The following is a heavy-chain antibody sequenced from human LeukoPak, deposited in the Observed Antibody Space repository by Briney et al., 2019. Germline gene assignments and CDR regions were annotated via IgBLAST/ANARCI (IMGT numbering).Heavy chain of an antibody. Sequence: GGSLRLSCAASGFSLSNYWMSWVRQAPGKRLEYVSAISPDGTSTYYADSVRGRFSISRDNSKNTLYLQMSSLRAEDTAVYYCVPKGTEGYWGQGTLVTVSS. V-gene: IGHV3-64D*06. CDR1: GFSLSNYW. CDR3: VPKGTEGY. CDR2: ISPDGTST. J-gene: IGHJ4*02.